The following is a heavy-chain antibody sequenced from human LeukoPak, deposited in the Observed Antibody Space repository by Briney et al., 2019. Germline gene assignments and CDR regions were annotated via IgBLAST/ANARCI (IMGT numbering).Heavy chain of an antibody. CDR1: GFNVSTSY. Sequence: PGGSLRLSCAASGFNVSTSYMTWVRQAPGKGLEWVSVIYSGGSTYYADSVKGRFTISRDNSKNTLYLQMNSLRAEDTAVYYCAKGNWLYYDSSGYFDYWGQGTLVTVSS. J-gene: IGHJ4*02. V-gene: IGHV3-53*01. D-gene: IGHD3-22*01. CDR2: IYSGGST. CDR3: AKGNWLYYDSSGYFDY.